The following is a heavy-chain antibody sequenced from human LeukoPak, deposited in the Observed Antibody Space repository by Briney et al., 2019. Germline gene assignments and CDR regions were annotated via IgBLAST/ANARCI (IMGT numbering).Heavy chain of an antibody. D-gene: IGHD3-22*01. CDR1: GFTFSSYA. V-gene: IGHV3-23*01. CDR2: ISGSGGST. CDR3: AKDYYDSSGYITDAFDI. J-gene: IGHJ3*02. Sequence: PGGSLRLSCAASGFTFSSYAMSWVRQAPGKGLEWVSAISGSGGSTYYADSAKGRFTISRDNSKNTLYLQMNSLRAEDTAVYYCAKDYYDSSGYITDAFDIWGQGTMVTVSS.